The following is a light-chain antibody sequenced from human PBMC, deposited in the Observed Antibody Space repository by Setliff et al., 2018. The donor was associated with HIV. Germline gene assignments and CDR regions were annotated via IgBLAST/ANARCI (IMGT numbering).Light chain of an antibody. V-gene: IGLV3-21*04. Sequence: SYELTQPPSVSVAPGKTASITCGGNNIGSKSVYWYQQKPGQAPVPVISYNSDRPSGTPERFSGSNSGNTATLTISRVEAGDEADYYCQVWDSSSDLHVVFGGGTKVTVL. CDR3: QVWDSSSDLHVV. J-gene: IGLJ2*01. CDR1: NIGSKS. CDR2: YNS.